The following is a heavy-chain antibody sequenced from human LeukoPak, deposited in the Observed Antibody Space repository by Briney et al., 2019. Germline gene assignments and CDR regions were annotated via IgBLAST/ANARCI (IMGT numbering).Heavy chain of an antibody. CDR3: ARDIGVRGDFSLVFDI. V-gene: IGHV3-30*04. D-gene: IGHD3-10*01. CDR1: GFTFSSYA. Sequence: TGGSLRLSCAASGFTFSSYAMHWVRQAPGKGLEWVAVISYDGSNKYYADPVKGRLTISRDNSKNTLYLQMNSLRAEDTAVYYCARDIGVRGDFSLVFDIWGQGTMVTVSS. CDR2: ISYDGSNK. J-gene: IGHJ3*02.